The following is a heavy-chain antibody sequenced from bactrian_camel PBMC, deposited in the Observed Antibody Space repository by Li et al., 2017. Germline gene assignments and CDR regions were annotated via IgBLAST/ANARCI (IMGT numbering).Heavy chain of an antibody. CDR2: IYTGGGST. Sequence: VQLVESGGGSVQAGGSLRLSCTAPVSTYITSCLAWFRQAPSKEREGVAAIYTGGGSTYYADSVKGRFTISRDNAKNTLHLELNSLNSEDTGMYYCAADGAPDDETPRYDYWGQGTQVTVS. CDR1: VSTYITSC. V-gene: IGHV3S54*01. J-gene: IGHJ4*01. CDR3: AADGAPDDETPRYDY. D-gene: IGHD1*01.